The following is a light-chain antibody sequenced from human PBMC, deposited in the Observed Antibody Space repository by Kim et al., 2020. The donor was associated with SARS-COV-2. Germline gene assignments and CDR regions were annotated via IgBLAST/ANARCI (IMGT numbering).Light chain of an antibody. CDR2: QDS. J-gene: IGLJ3*02. CDR1: KLGDKY. CDR3: QAWDSSTWV. Sequence: SVSPGQTASITCSGDKLGDKYACWYQQKPGQCPVLVIYQDSKRPSGIPERFSGSNSGNTATLTISGTQAMDEADYYCQAWDSSTWVFGGGTKLTVL. V-gene: IGLV3-1*01.